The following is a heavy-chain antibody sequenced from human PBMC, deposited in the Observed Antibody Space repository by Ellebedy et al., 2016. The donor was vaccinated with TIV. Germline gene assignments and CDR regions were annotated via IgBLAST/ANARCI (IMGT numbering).Heavy chain of an antibody. V-gene: IGHV1-18*04. Sequence: ASVKVSCKASGYTFTGYYMHWVRQAPGQGLEWMGCISAYNGNTNYAQKLQGRVTMTTDTSTSTAYMELRSLRSDDTAVYYCARGSGYDWYYFDYWGQGTLVTVSS. CDR2: ISAYNGNT. CDR1: GYTFTGYY. CDR3: ARGSGYDWYYFDY. J-gene: IGHJ4*02. D-gene: IGHD5-12*01.